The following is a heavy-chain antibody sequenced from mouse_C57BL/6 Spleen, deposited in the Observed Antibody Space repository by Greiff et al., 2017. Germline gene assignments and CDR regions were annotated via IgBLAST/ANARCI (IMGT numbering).Heavy chain of an antibody. D-gene: IGHD1-1*01. CDR1: GFTFSSYA. CDR2: ISSGGDYI. J-gene: IGHJ2*01. V-gene: IGHV5-9-1*02. CDR3: TRGITTVPLFDY. Sequence: EVQVVASGEGLVKPGGSLKLSCAASGFTFSSYAMSWVRQTPEKRLEWVAYISSGGDYIYYADTVKGRFTISRDNARNTLYLQRSSLRSGDTAMYYCTRGITTVPLFDYWGQSTTLAVSS.